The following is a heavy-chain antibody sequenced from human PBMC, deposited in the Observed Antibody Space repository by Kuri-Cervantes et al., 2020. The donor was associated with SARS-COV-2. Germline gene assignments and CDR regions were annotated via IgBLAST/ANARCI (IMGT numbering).Heavy chain of an antibody. V-gene: IGHV1-69*05. CDR2: IIPIFGTA. CDR1: GGTFSSYA. CDR3: ARDGTPKSWGSAFDI. J-gene: IGHJ3*02. Sequence: SVKVSCKASGGTFSSYAISWVRQAPGQGLEWMGGIIPIFGTANYAQKFQGRVTITTDESTSTAYMELSSLRSEDTAVYYCARDGTPKSWGSAFDIWGQGTMVTVSS. D-gene: IGHD7-27*01.